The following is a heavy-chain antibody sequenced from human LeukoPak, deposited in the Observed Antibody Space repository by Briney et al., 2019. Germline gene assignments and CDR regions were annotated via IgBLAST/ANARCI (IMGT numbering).Heavy chain of an antibody. J-gene: IGHJ5*02. D-gene: IGHD3-10*01. Sequence: SETMSLTCTVSGGSINSYYWSWIRQPPGKGLECIGYIHYTGSTNYNPSLKSRVTISVDTSKNQFSLKLSSVTAADTAIYYCARGGYYGSGNDFRFDPWGQGTLVTVSS. CDR3: ARGGYYGSGNDFRFDP. CDR1: GGSINSYY. V-gene: IGHV4-59*01. CDR2: IHYTGST.